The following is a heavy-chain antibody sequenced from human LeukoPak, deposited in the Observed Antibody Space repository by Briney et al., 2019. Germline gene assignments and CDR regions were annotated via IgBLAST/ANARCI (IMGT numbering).Heavy chain of an antibody. CDR1: GFDFRMAA. CDR2: IWRGGNYK. D-gene: IGHD6-19*01. V-gene: IGHV3-33*01. CDR3: VTVPPDSGWVFWS. Sequence: GGSLRLSWSASGFDFRMAAMHWVRQAPGKGLEWVAMIWRGGNYKFYVDAVKGRCNIFRDDFKSIFYLEMDSLTADETAVYYCVTVPPDSGWVFWSCGQGALVTVSA. J-gene: IGHJ5*02.